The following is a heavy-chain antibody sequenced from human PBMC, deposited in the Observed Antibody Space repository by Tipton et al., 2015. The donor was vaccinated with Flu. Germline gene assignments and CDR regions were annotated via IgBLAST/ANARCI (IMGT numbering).Heavy chain of an antibody. V-gene: IGHV4-34*01. D-gene: IGHD2-2*01. CDR1: GGSFSGYY. CDR2: INHSGST. Sequence: TLSLTCAVYGGSFSGYYWSWIRQPPGKGLEWIGEINHSGSTNYNPSLKSRVTISVDTSKNQFSLKLSSVTAADTAVYYCARLSLRRYCSSTSCYGAYYYGMDVWGQGTTVTVSS. CDR3: ARLSLRRYCSSTSCYGAYYYGMDV. J-gene: IGHJ6*02.